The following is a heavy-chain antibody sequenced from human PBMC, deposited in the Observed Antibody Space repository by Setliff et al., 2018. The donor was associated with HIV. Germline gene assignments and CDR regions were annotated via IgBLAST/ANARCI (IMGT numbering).Heavy chain of an antibody. D-gene: IGHD3-22*01. V-gene: IGHV1-2*02. Sequence: ASVKVSCKASGYTFTGYYIHWVRQAPGQGPEWMGWINPNSGDTNYAQKFQGRVTMTRDTSISTAYMELSGLRSDDTAVYYCARAYDTSGDMDFWGQGTLVTVSS. CDR2: INPNSGDT. CDR3: ARAYDTSGDMDF. J-gene: IGHJ4*02. CDR1: GYTFTGYY.